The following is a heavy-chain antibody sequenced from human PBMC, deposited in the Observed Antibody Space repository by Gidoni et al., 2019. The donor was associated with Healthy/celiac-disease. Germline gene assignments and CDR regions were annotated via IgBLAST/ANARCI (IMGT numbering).Heavy chain of an antibody. CDR1: GGSFSGYY. D-gene: IGHD1-26*01. CDR2: INHSGST. CDR3: ARLPTSGSESISDY. J-gene: IGHJ4*02. Sequence: QVQLQQWCAGLLKPSETLSLTCAVYGGSFSGYYWSWIRQPPGKGLEWIGEINHSGSTNYNPSLKSRVTISVDTSKNQFSLKLSSVTAADTAVYYCARLPTSGSESISDYWGQGTLVTVSS. V-gene: IGHV4-34*01.